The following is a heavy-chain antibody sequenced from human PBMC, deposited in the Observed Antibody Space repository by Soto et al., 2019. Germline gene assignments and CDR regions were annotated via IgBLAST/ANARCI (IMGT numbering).Heavy chain of an antibody. Sequence: GGSLRLSCSASGFTFSSYAMSWVRQAPGKGLEWVSAISGSGGSTYYADSVKGRFTISRDNSKNTLYLQMNSLRAEDTAVYYCAKALPKYAYYYYGMDVWGQGTTVTVSS. CDR1: GFTFSSYA. D-gene: IGHD2-2*01. J-gene: IGHJ6*02. CDR2: ISGSGGST. CDR3: AKALPKYAYYYYGMDV. V-gene: IGHV3-23*01.